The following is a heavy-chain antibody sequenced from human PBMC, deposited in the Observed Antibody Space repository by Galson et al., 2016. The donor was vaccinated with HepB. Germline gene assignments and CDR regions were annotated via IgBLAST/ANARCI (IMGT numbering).Heavy chain of an antibody. V-gene: IGHV3-20*03. CDR2: ST. D-gene: IGHD2-21*01. Sequence: STGYEDSVKGRFTISRDNAKNSLYLQMNSLRAEDTAFYYCARADGGALPHPTYFDYWGRGTLVTVSS. J-gene: IGHJ4*02. CDR3: ARADGGALPHPTYFDY.